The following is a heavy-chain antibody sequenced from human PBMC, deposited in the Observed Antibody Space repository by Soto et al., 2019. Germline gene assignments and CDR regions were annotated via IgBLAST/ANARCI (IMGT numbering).Heavy chain of an antibody. CDR3: AKRLPYGSGSYSYYYYYMDV. Sequence: GGSLRLSCAASGFTFSSYAMSWVRQAPGKGLEWVSAISGSGGSTYYADSVKGRFTISRDNSKNTLYLQMNSLRAEDTAVYYCAKRLPYGSGSYSYYYYYMDVWGKGTTVTVSS. CDR2: ISGSGGST. J-gene: IGHJ6*03. D-gene: IGHD3-10*01. V-gene: IGHV3-23*01. CDR1: GFTFSSYA.